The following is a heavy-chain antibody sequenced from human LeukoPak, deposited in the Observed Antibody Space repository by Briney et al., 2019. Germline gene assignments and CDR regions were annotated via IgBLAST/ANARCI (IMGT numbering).Heavy chain of an antibody. CDR3: ARDLLNSGSPGY. CDR1: GYTFTSYG. CDR2: ISAYNGNT. J-gene: IGHJ4*02. V-gene: IGHV1-18*01. D-gene: IGHD1-26*01. Sequence: ASVKVSCKASGYTFTSYGISWVRQAPGQGLEWMGRISAYNGNTDYAQKLQGRVTMTTDTSTSTAYMELRSLRSDDTAVYYCARDLLNSGSPGYWGQGTLVTVSS.